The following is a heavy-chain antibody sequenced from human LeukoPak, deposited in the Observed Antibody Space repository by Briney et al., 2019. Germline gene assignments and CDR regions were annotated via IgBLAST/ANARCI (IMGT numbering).Heavy chain of an antibody. Sequence: ASVKVSCKASGYTFTSYGISWVRQAPGQGLEWMGWISAYNGNTNYIQKFQGRVTMTTDTSTSTAYMELRSLRSDDTAVYYCARAATTLRYFDWLSEHNWFDPWGQGTLVTVSS. D-gene: IGHD3-9*01. J-gene: IGHJ5*02. CDR1: GYTFTSYG. CDR2: ISAYNGNT. CDR3: ARAATTLRYFDWLSEHNWFDP. V-gene: IGHV1-18*01.